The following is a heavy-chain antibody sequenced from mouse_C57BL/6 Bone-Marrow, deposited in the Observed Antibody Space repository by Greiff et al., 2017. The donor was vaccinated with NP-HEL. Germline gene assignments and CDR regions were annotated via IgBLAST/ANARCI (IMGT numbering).Heavy chain of an antibody. CDR2: ISYSGST. Sequence: EVQRVESGPGMVKPSQSLSLTCTVTGYSITSGYDWHWIRHFPGNKLEWMGYISYSGSTNYNPSLKSRISITHDTSKNHFFLKLNSVTTEDTATYYCARAGDGYYFDYWGQGTTLTVSS. V-gene: IGHV3-1*01. CDR3: ARAGDGYYFDY. CDR1: GYSITSGYD. J-gene: IGHJ2*01. D-gene: IGHD2-3*01.